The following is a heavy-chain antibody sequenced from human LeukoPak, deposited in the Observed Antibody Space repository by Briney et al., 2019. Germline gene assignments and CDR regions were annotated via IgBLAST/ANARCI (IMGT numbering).Heavy chain of an antibody. CDR2: IKQDGSEK. J-gene: IGHJ6*02. V-gene: IGHV3-7*01. CDR3: ARTGSKKYYYYYGMDV. CDR1: GFTFSSYW. D-gene: IGHD2-2*01. Sequence: GGSLRLSCAASGFTFSSYWMSWVRQAPGKGLEWEANIKQDGSEKYYVDSVKGRFTISRDNAKNSLYLQMNSLRAEDTAVYYCARTGSKKYYYYYGMDVWGQGTTVTVSS.